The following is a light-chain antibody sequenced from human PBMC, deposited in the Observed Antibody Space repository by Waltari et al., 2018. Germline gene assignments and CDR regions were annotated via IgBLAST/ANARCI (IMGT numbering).Light chain of an antibody. CDR3: QQSYGAPFT. Sequence: VGDRVTITCRASQSIGIYVNWYQQNPGKAPKPLIYKSSNLQSGVPSRFSGSGSGTDFTLTVSSLQSEDFATYYCQQSYGAPFTFGPGTKVDIK. CDR2: KSS. V-gene: IGKV1-39*01. CDR1: QSIGIY. J-gene: IGKJ3*01.